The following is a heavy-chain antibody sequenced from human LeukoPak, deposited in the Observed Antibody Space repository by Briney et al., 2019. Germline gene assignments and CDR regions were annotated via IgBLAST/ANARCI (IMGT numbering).Heavy chain of an antibody. J-gene: IGHJ4*02. CDR3: ARHRVGLRYFDWPGFDY. CDR2: IYYTGST. V-gene: IGHV4-59*08. Sequence: SETLSLTCTVSGGSISSYYWSWFRQPPGKGLEWIGHIYYTGSTNYNPSLKSRVTIVDTSKNHFSLKLSSVTAADTAVYYCARHRVGLRYFDWPGFDYWGQGTLVTVSS. D-gene: IGHD3-9*01. CDR1: GGSISSYY.